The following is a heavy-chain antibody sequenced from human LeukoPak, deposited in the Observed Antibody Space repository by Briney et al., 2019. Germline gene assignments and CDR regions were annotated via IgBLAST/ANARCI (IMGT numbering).Heavy chain of an antibody. CDR1: GFTFSRYA. CDR3: ARGARKGDDYGGFFEY. Sequence: GGSLRLSCAASGFTFSRYAFHWVRQAPGKGLQWVAVISNDGSKKDYADSVKGRFTISRDNSKNTLYVQMNGLRAEDTAVYYCARGARKGDDYGGFFEYWGQGTLVTVSS. V-gene: IGHV3-30*04. D-gene: IGHD4-23*01. CDR2: ISNDGSKK. J-gene: IGHJ4*02.